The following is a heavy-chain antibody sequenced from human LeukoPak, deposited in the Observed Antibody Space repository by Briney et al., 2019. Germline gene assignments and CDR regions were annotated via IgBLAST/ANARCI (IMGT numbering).Heavy chain of an antibody. Sequence: ASVKVSCKASGGTFRSYAISWVRQASGQGLEWMGRIIPIFGIANYAQKFQGRVTITADKSTSTAYMELSSLRSEDTAVYYCASFNSDIVVVPAAMTGMDVWGQGTTVTVSS. CDR2: IIPIFGIA. V-gene: IGHV1-69*04. CDR1: GGTFRSYA. D-gene: IGHD2-2*01. J-gene: IGHJ6*02. CDR3: ASFNSDIVVVPAAMTGMDV.